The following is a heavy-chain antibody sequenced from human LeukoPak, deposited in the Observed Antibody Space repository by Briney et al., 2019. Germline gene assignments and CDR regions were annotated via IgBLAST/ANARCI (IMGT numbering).Heavy chain of an antibody. J-gene: IGHJ4*02. V-gene: IGHV3-74*01. D-gene: IGHD2-2*01. Sequence: GGSLRLSCAASGLTFCSYWMHWGRQAPGRGLVWVSRINSDGSITTYADSVRGRFTISRDNAKSTLYLQINSLRAEDTAVYYCASSTQISKYADYWGQGALVTVSS. CDR2: INSDGSIT. CDR3: ASSTQISKYADY. CDR1: GLTFCSYW.